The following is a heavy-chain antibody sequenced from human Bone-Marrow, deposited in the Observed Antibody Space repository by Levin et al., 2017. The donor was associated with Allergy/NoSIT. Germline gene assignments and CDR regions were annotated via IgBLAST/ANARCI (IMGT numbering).Heavy chain of an antibody. CDR2: IDTDGIGT. CDR3: VRLGGSSSIDY. CDR1: GFPFNSYW. J-gene: IGHJ4*02. Sequence: GESLKISCVASGFPFNSYWMHWARQAPGKGLEWVSRIDTDGIGTSYADSVQGRFTVSRDNGKNTLHLQMNSLRAEDTAVYYCVRLGGSSSIDYWGQGALVTVSS. V-gene: IGHV3-74*01. D-gene: IGHD6-6*01.